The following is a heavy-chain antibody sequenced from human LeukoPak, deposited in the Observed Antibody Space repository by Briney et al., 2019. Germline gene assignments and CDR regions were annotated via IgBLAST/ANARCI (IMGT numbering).Heavy chain of an antibody. CDR1: GFTFSSYG. Sequence: PGGSLRLSCAASGFTFSSYGMNWVRQPPGKGLEWIGEINHSGSTNYNPSLKSRVTISVDTSKNQFSLKLSSVTAADTAVYYCARCPDTGGYYYYDYWGQGTLVTVSS. CDR2: INHSGST. D-gene: IGHD3-22*01. CDR3: ARCPDTGGYYYYDY. V-gene: IGHV4-34*01. J-gene: IGHJ4*02.